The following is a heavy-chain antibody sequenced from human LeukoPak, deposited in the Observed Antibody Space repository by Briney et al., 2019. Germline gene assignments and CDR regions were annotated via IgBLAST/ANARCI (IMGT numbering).Heavy chain of an antibody. CDR2: INPNSGGT. J-gene: IGHJ4*02. CDR3: ARWLLGYCSSTSCYLGLAAAGETYYFDY. V-gene: IGHV1-2*02. Sequence: ASVKVSCKASGYTFTGYYMHWVRQAPGQGLEWMGWINPNSGGTNYAQKFQGRVTMTRDTSISTAYMELSRLRSDDTAVYYCARWLLGYCSSTSCYLGLAAAGETYYFDYWGQGTLVTVSS. CDR1: GYTFTGYY. D-gene: IGHD2-2*01.